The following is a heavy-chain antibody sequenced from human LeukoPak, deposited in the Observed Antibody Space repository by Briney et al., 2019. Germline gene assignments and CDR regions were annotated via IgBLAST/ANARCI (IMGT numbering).Heavy chain of an antibody. CDR2: ISAYNGNT. CDR3: ARASYDSSGYLDPSDY. CDR1: GYTFTSYG. J-gene: IGHJ4*02. D-gene: IGHD3-22*01. V-gene: IGHV1-18*01. Sequence: ASVKVSCKASGYTFTSYGISWVRLAPGQGLEWMGWISAYNGNTNYAQKLQGRVTMTTDTSTSTAYMELRSLRSDDTAVYYCARASYDSSGYLDPSDYWGQGTLVTVSS.